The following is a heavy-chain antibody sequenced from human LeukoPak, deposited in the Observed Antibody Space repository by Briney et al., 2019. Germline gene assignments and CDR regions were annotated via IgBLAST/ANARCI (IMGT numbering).Heavy chain of an antibody. CDR3: ARVDAHLSGIYGMDV. J-gene: IGHJ6*02. V-gene: IGHV1-8*01. CDR1: GYTFTSYD. Sequence: GASVKVSCKASGYTFTSYDINWVRQATGQGLEWMGWMNPNSGNTGYAQKFQGRVTMTRNTSIGTAYMELSSLRSEDTAVYYCARVDAHLSGIYGMDVWGQGTTVTVSS. D-gene: IGHD6-13*01. CDR2: MNPNSGNT.